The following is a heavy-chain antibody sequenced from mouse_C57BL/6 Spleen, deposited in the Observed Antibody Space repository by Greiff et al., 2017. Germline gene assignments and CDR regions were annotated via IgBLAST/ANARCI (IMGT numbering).Heavy chain of an antibody. CDR3: ARQGIYYGNYVVRYFDY. Sequence: QVQLQQSGAELMKPGASVKLSCKATGYTFTGYWIEWVKQRPGHGLEWIGEILPGSGSTNYNEKFKGKATFTADTSSNTAYMQLSSLTTEDSAIYYCARQGIYYGNYVVRYFDYWCQGTTLTVSS. V-gene: IGHV1-9*01. J-gene: IGHJ2*01. D-gene: IGHD2-1*01. CDR1: GYTFTGYW. CDR2: ILPGSGST.